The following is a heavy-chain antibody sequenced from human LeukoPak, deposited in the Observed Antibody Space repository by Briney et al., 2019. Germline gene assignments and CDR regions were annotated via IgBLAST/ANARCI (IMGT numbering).Heavy chain of an antibody. CDR1: GFTINYYW. D-gene: IGHD3-22*01. CDR3: ARAPYSSGRNYYFDS. CDR2: INHDGSST. J-gene: IGHJ4*02. Sequence: GGSLRLSCAASGFTINYYWMHWVRQAPGKGLVWVSHINHDGSSTSYADSVKGRFTISRDNAKDTLYLQMNSLRAEDTAVYYCARAPYSSGRNYYFDSWGQGTLVTVSS. V-gene: IGHV3-74*01.